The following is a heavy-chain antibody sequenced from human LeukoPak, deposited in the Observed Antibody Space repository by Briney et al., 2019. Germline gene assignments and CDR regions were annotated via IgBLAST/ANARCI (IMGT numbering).Heavy chain of an antibody. D-gene: IGHD2-2*01. V-gene: IGHV4-59*08. Sequence: SETLSLTCTVSGGSISSYYWSWIRQPPGKGLEWIGYIYYSGSTNYNPSLKSRVTISVDTSKNQFSLKLSSVTAADTAVYYCARQYCTGNSCQVGGHWFDPWGQGTLVTVSS. CDR3: ARQYCTGNSCQVGGHWFDP. CDR2: IYYSGST. J-gene: IGHJ5*02. CDR1: GGSISSYY.